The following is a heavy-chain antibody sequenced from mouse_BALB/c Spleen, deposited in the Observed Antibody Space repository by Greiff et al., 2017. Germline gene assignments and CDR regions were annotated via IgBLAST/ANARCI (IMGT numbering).Heavy chain of an antibody. D-gene: IGHD2-1*01. V-gene: IGHV1-7*01. Sequence: VKLQESGAELAKPGASVKMSCKASGYTFTSYWMHWVKQRPGQGLEWIGYINPSTGYTEYNQKFKDKATLTADKSSSTAYMQLSSLTSEDSAVYSCARGSGGNPYLDDWGQGTTLTVSS. CDR3: ARGSGGNPYLDD. CDR2: INPSTGYT. J-gene: IGHJ2*01. CDR1: GYTFTSYW.